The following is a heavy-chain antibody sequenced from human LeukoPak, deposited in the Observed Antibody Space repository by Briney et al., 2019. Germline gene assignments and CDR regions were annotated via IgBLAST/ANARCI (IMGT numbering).Heavy chain of an antibody. CDR3: ARGIVVVVGASDHFDY. Sequence: GGSLRLSCVASGFTFSTYWMNWVRQAPGKGLERVGTISPDGSDKYYVDSVKGRFTISRDNAKTSLSLQINSLRADDTALYFCARGIVVVVGASDHFDYWGQGTLITVSS. V-gene: IGHV3-7*01. J-gene: IGHJ4*02. CDR2: ISPDGSDK. CDR1: GFTFSTYW. D-gene: IGHD2-15*01.